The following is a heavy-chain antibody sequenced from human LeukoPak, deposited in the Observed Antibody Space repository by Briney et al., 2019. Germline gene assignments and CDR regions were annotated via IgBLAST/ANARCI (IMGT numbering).Heavy chain of an antibody. V-gene: IGHV4-4*07. CDR1: GVSISNYF. Sequence: SATLSLTCNVFGVSISNYFWSWLRQPAGKGLEWIGRFYASGTTYYNPSRRSRVTLSMDTSKNHFSLKLTSVTAADTAVYYCARTHCGGGSCDTFDPWGQGTLVTVSS. CDR3: ARTHCGGGSCDTFDP. CDR2: FYASGTT. D-gene: IGHD2-21*01. J-gene: IGHJ5*02.